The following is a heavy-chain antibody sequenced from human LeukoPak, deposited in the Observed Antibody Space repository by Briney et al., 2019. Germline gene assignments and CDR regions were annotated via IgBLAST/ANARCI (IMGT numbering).Heavy chain of an antibody. CDR1: GFTFSNYG. V-gene: IGHV3-30*03. J-gene: IGHJ4*02. D-gene: IGHD6-13*01. CDR2: ISYDGSNK. Sequence: PGGSLRLSCAASGFTFSNYGMHWVRQTPGKGVEWVAVISYDGSNKYYANSVKGRFTISRDNSRTTLSLQLNSLRPEDTAIYSSPYTSRWSEGLYYFDYWGQGTLVTVSS. CDR3: PYTSRWSEGLYYFDY.